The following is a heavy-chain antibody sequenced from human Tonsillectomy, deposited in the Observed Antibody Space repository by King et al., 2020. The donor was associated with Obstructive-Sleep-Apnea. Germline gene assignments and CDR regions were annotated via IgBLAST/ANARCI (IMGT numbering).Heavy chain of an antibody. Sequence: VQLQESGPGLVKPSETLSLTCTVSGGSISSYYWSWIRQPPGKGLEWIGYIYYSGSTNYNPSLKSRVTISVDTSKNHFSLKLNSVAAADTAVYYCARHHEGFDWLLYDYWGQGTLVTVSS. V-gene: IGHV4-59*08. CDR2: IYYSGST. D-gene: IGHD3-9*01. CDR3: ARHHEGFDWLLYDY. J-gene: IGHJ4*02. CDR1: GGSISSYY.